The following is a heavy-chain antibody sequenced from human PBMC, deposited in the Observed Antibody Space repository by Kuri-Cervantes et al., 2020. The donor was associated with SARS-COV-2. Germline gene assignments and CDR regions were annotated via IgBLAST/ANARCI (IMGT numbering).Heavy chain of an antibody. CDR3: ARVPRSSSQTY. V-gene: IGHV3-7*01. Sequence: GESLKISCAASGFTFSSYSMNWVRQAPGKGLEWVANIKQDGSEKYYVDSVKGRFTISRDNAKNSLYLQMNSLRAEYTAVYYCARVPRSSSQTYWGQGTLVTVSS. D-gene: IGHD6-6*01. J-gene: IGHJ4*02. CDR1: GFTFSSYS. CDR2: IKQDGSEK.